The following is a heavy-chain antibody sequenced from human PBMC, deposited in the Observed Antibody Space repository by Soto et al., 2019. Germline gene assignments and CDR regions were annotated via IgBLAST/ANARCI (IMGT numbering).Heavy chain of an antibody. D-gene: IGHD3-16*01. CDR1: GGSFGSSA. CDR2: IIPVFDKA. Sequence: QVQLVQSGADVKKPGSSVKVSCKTSGGSFGSSAISWVRQAPAQGLEWMGEIIPVFDKANYAQNFQGRLTITADELTGTVFMELSSLRSEEAAVYFCARLRRDWGDAFDLGGLGTVVPVSS. J-gene: IGHJ3*01. CDR3: ARLRRDWGDAFDL. V-gene: IGHV1-69*01.